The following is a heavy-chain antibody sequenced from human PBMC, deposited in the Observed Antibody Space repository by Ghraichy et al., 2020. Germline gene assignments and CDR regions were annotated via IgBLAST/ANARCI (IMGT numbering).Heavy chain of an antibody. CDR2: IYYSGST. Sequence: SETLSLTCTVSGGSISSSSYYWGWIRQPPGKGLEWIGSIYYSGSTYYNPSLKSRVTISVDTSKNQFSLKLSSVTAADTAVYYCARSEDNIWGRPDAFDIWGQGTMVTVSS. V-gene: IGHV4-39*01. CDR3: ARSEDNIWGRPDAFDI. D-gene: IGHD3-16*01. CDR1: GGSISSSSYY. J-gene: IGHJ3*02.